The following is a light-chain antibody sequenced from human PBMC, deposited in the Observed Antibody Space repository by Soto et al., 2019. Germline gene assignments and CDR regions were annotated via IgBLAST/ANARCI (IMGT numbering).Light chain of an antibody. CDR2: AAS. CDR1: QDVNNW. V-gene: IGKV1-12*02. Sequence: DIQMTQTTSSVSASVGDRVTIACRASQDVNNWLAWYQQKPGKAPKLLIYAASILHSGVPSRFSGSGSGTDFTPTISSLQPEDFASYYCQQASSFPWAFGQGTKVDI. CDR3: QQASSFPWA. J-gene: IGKJ1*01.